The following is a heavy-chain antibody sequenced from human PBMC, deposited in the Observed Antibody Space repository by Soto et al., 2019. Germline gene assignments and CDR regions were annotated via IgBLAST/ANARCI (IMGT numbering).Heavy chain of an antibody. V-gene: IGHV4-38-2*01. J-gene: IGHJ6*02. CDR2: IYHAGSV. CDR1: GYSIASGYY. Sequence: PSETLSLTCAVSGYSIASGYYWAWIRQSPGKGLEWIGSIYHAGSVYYNPSLNSRVAVPLDTSKNHFSLKLTSVTAADTAVYYCARTFDYYGMDVWGQGTTVTVS. CDR3: ARTFDYYGMDV.